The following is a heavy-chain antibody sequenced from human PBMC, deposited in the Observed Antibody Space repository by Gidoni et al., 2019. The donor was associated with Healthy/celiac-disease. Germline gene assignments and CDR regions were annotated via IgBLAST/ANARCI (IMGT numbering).Heavy chain of an antibody. Sequence: QLQLQQSAPGLVKPSQPLPLPSAISRASVPINSAAWYWIRQSPSRGLAWLGRTYYRSKWYNDYAVSVKSRITINPDTSKNQFSLQLNSVTREETAVYYCARDVRSYSSGWYVDYWGQGTLVTVSS. CDR1: RASVPINSAA. J-gene: IGHJ4*02. CDR3: ARDVRSYSSGWYVDY. V-gene: IGHV6-1*01. D-gene: IGHD6-19*01. CDR2: TYYRSKWYN.